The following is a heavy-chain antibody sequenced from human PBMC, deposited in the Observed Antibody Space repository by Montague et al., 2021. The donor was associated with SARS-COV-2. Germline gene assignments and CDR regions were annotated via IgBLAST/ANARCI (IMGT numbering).Heavy chain of an antibody. Sequence: SETLSLTCTVSGGSISSYYWSWVRQPPGKGLEWIGYIYYSGSTNYNPSLKSRVTISVDTSKNQFSLKLSSVTAADTAVYYCARVLHSSMFVWFDPGAREPWSPSPQ. CDR2: IYYSGST. CDR3: ARVLHSSMFVWFDP. V-gene: IGHV4-59*01. J-gene: IGHJ5*02. CDR1: GGSISSYY. D-gene: IGHD6-13*01.